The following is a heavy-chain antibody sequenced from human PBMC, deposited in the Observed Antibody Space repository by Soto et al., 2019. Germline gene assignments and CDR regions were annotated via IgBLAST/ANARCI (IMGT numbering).Heavy chain of an antibody. J-gene: IGHJ4*02. D-gene: IGHD3-3*01. CDR3: ARHPTPGRYYDFWSGSTPLYYFDY. CDR2: IYYSGST. CDR1: GGSISSSSYY. Sequence: SETLSLTCTVSGGSISSSSYYWGWIRQPPGKGLEWIGSIYYSGSTYYNPSLKSRVTISVDTSKNQFSLKLSSVTAADTAVYYCARHPTPGRYYDFWSGSTPLYYFDYWGQGTLVTVSS. V-gene: IGHV4-39*01.